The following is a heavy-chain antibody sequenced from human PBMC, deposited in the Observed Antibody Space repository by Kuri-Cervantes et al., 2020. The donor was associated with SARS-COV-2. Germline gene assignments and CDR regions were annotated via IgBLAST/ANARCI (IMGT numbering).Heavy chain of an antibody. CDR3: ARQEVVAATNWFDP. J-gene: IGHJ5*02. CDR1: GGSISSYY. CDR2: IYYSGST. D-gene: IGHD2-15*01. Sequence: SETLSLTCTVSGGSISSYYWSWIRQPAGKGLEWIGSIYYSGSTYYNPSLKSRVTISVDTSKNQFSLKLSSVTAADTAVYYCARQEVVAATNWFDPWGQGTLVTVSS. V-gene: IGHV4-59*05.